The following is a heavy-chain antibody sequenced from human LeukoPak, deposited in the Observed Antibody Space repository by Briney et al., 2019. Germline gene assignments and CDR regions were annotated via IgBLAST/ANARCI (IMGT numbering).Heavy chain of an antibody. CDR3: VRGRADVTTREFDY. D-gene: IGHD4-11*01. V-gene: IGHV1-69*05. J-gene: IGHJ4*02. Sequence: ASVKVSCKAPGGTFSSYAISWVRQAPGPRLEWMGRIIPIFGTANYAQKLQGRVTITTEESTSTACMEMCRLRYAGTAVSFCVRGRADVTTREFDYWGQGTLVSVSS. CDR1: GGTFSSYA. CDR2: IIPIFGTA.